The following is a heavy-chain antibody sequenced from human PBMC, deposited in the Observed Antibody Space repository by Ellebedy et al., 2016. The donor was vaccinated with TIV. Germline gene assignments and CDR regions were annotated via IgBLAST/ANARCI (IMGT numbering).Heavy chain of an antibody. J-gene: IGHJ5*02. V-gene: IGHV4-34*08. Sequence: SETLSLXXAVYGGTFSGYYWSWIRQPPGKGLEWIGEINHSGSADYNPSLKSRVTISVDTSKNQISLKLSSVTAADTAVYYCAPLCRGGSCQDNHWGQGTLVTVSS. CDR1: GGTFSGYY. D-gene: IGHD2-15*01. CDR3: APLCRGGSCQDNH. CDR2: INHSGSA.